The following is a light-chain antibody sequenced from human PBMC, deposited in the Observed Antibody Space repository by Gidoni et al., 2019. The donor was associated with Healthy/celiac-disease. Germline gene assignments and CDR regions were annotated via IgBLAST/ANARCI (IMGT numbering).Light chain of an antibody. CDR1: TSAGGSYNL. V-gene: IGLV2-23*02. CDR3: CSYAGSYV. J-gene: IGLJ1*01. CDR2: EVS. Sequence: QSALTQPASVSGSPGQSITISCTGTTSAGGSYNLVSWYQQHPGKAPKLMIYEVSQRPSGVSNRFSGSKSGNTASLTISGLQAEDEADYYCCSYAGSYVFGTGTKVTVL.